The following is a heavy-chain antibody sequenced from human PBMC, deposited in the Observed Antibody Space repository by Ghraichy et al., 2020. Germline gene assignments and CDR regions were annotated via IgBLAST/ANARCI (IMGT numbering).Heavy chain of an antibody. D-gene: IGHD3-10*01. Sequence: GGSLRLSCATSGFFISSCSFNWVCKAQRQGQERLSYISSSSGTIYYADAVKGRFTISRDNAKNSLYLQRNSLRDAETAAYYCAGEEQCMVRGILPTYFDRRGQGTMVTVCS. J-gene: IGHJ4*02. V-gene: IGHV3-48*02. CDR2: ISSSSGTI. CDR3: AGEEQCMVRGILPTYFDR. CDR1: GFFISSCS.